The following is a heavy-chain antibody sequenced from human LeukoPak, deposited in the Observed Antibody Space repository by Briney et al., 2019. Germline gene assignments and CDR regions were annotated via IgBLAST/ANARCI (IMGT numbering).Heavy chain of an antibody. CDR2: IDPSDSYT. CDR3: ARPYGTTDWHFDL. V-gene: IGHV5-10-1*01. J-gene: IGHJ2*01. D-gene: IGHD1-1*01. Sequence: GESLKISCKGSGYSFTSYWISWVRQMPGKGLEWMGRIDPSDSYTNYSPSFQGHVTISADKSISTAYLQWSSLKASDTAMYYCARPYGTTDWHFDLWGRGTLVTVSS. CDR1: GYSFTSYW.